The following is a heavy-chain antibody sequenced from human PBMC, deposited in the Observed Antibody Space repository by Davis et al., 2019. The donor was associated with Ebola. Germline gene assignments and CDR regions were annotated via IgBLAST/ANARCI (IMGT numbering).Heavy chain of an antibody. J-gene: IGHJ4*02. Sequence: ASVKVSCKASGYTFTSYGISWVRQAPGQGLEWMGWISAYSGNTNYAQRVQDRVSMTADTSTNIAYLELRSLRSDDTAVYYCARQSGSYWDFDYWGQGTLITVSS. D-gene: IGHD1-26*01. CDR2: ISAYSGNT. V-gene: IGHV1-18*04. CDR1: GYTFTSYG. CDR3: ARQSGSYWDFDY.